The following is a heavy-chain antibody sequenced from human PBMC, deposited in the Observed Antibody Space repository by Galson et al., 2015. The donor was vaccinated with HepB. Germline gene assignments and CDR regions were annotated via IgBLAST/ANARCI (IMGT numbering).Heavy chain of an antibody. D-gene: IGHD2-8*01. J-gene: IGHJ5*02. V-gene: IGHV3-30*01. CDR1: GFTFKSHS. Sequence: SLRLSCAASGFTFKSHSMHWVRQAPGKGLEWVAGVSPDGRNKYYADSVKGRFTISRDNSENTLYLQMDSLRPEDAAIYHCARKAVCTPDYPGFAPWRQGTLVTVSS. CDR3: ARKAVCTPDYPGFAP. CDR2: VSPDGRNK.